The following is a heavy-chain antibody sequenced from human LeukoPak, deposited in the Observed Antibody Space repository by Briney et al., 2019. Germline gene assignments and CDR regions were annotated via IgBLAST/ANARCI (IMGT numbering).Heavy chain of an antibody. CDR3: ARVPFGGVSWFDP. V-gene: IGHV1-46*01. CDR1: GYTFTSYY. Sequence: GASVKVSCKASGYTFTSYYMHWVRQAPGQGLEWMGIINPSGGSTSYAQKFQGRVTMTRDTSTSTVYMELSSLRSEDTSVYYCARVPFGGVSWFDPWGQGTLVTVSS. J-gene: IGHJ5*02. D-gene: IGHD3-16*01. CDR2: INPSGGST.